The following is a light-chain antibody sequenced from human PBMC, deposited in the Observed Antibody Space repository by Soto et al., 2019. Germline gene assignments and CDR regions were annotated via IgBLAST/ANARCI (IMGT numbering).Light chain of an antibody. CDR3: LQYHNLWA. J-gene: IGKJ1*01. Sequence: DIVITQSPPSLSVSPWERHTLSCSASQNICSNIAWYQQRPGQAPRLLIYRASTRATGVPARFSGSGSGTEFTLTISSLQSEDFTVYSCLQYHNLWAFGQGTKVDIK. CDR2: RAS. V-gene: IGKV3-15*01. CDR1: QNICSN.